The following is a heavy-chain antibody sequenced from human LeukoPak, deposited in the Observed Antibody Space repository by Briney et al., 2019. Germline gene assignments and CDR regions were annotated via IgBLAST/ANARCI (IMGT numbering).Heavy chain of an antibody. D-gene: IGHD1-26*01. CDR3: AKGGGSYLWGAFDI. V-gene: IGHV3-9*01. CDR2: ISWNSGSI. CDR1: GFTFDDYA. Sequence: GGSLRLSCAASGFTFDDYAMHWVQQAPGKGREWVSGISWNSGSIGYADSVKGRFTISRDNAKNSLYLQMNSLRAEDTAFYYCAKGGGSYLWGAFDIWGQGTMVTVSS. J-gene: IGHJ3*02.